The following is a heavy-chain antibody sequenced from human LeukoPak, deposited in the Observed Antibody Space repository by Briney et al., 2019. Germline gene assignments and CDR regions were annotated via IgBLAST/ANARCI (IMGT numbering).Heavy chain of an antibody. CDR1: GFTFSSYA. CDR3: AKSGGAVSDY. D-gene: IGHD6-25*01. V-gene: IGHV3-23*01. J-gene: IGHJ4*02. CDR2: ISDSGGRT. Sequence: GGSLRLSCAASGFTFSSYAMHWVRQAPGKGLEWVSAISDSGGRTHYADSVKGRFTISRDNSKNTLYLQMNSLRAEDTAIYYCAKSGGAVSDYWGQGTLVTVSS.